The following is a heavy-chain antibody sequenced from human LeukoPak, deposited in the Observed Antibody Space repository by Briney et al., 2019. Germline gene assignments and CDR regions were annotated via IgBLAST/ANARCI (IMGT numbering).Heavy chain of an antibody. V-gene: IGHV3-23*01. CDR3: AKLRSEDGYNYPY. Sequence: GGSLRLSCAASGFTFCSYAMSRVPQAPGKGREGGSAISGSGGSTYYAESVKGRFTISRDNSKNTLYLQMNSLRAEDTAVYYCAKLRSEDGYNYPYWGQGTLVTVSS. CDR2: ISGSGGST. CDR1: GFTFCSYA. J-gene: IGHJ4*02. D-gene: IGHD5-24*01.